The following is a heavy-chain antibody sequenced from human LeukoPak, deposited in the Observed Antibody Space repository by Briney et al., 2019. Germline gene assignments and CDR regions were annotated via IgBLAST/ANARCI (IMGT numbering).Heavy chain of an antibody. CDR1: GFTFSSFA. CDR3: VKSPHASSSYFHY. D-gene: IGHD6-13*01. Sequence: GGSLRLSSSASGFTFSSFAMHWVRQAPGKGLEYVSAINSNGDITDYADSVKGRFTISRDNSKNTLHPQMSSLTVEDTAVYYCVKSPHASSSYFHYWGQGTLVTVSS. V-gene: IGHV3-64D*06. CDR2: INSNGDIT. J-gene: IGHJ4*02.